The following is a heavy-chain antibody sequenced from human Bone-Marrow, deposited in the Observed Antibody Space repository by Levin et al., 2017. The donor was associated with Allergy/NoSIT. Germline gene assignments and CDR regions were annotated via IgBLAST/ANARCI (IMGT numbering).Heavy chain of an antibody. CDR3: ARVYDSYYFDY. J-gene: IGHJ4*02. D-gene: IGHD3-16*01. CDR2: ISYDGSDK. Sequence: PGGSLRLSCAASGFTFNSYGMHWVRQAPGRGLEWVAYISYDGSDKNYADSVKGRFTISRDKSKNTLSLQMNSLRAEDTAVYYCARVYDSYYFDYWGQGSLVAVSS. CDR1: GFTFNSYG. V-gene: IGHV3-30*03.